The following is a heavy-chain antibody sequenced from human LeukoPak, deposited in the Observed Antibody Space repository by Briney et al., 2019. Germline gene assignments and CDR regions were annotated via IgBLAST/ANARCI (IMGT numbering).Heavy chain of an antibody. J-gene: IGHJ6*02. CDR3: ARVGPYSYGMDV. CDR1: GYTFTGYY. Sequence: ASVKVSCKASGYTFTGYYMHWVRQAPGQGLEWMGWINPNSGGTNYAQKFQGRVTMTRDTSISTAYMEVSRLTSDDTAVYYCARVGPYSYGMDVWGQGTTVTVSS. CDR2: INPNSGGT. V-gene: IGHV1-2*02.